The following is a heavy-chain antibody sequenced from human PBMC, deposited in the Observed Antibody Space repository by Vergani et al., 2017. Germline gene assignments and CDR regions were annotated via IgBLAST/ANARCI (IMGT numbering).Heavy chain of an antibody. Sequence: QVQLQQWGAGLLKPSETLSLTCAVYGGSFSGYYWSWIRQPPGKGLEWIGEINHSGSTNYNPSLKSRVTISVDRSKNQFSLKLSSVTAADTAVYYCARGSPYYDPTFDYWGQGTLVTVSS. CDR2: INHSGST. CDR1: GGSFSGYY. V-gene: IGHV4-34*01. J-gene: IGHJ4*02. CDR3: ARGSPYYDPTFDY. D-gene: IGHD3-22*01.